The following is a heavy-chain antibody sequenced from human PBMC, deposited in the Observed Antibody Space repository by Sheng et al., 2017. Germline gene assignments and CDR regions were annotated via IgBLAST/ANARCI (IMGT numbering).Heavy chain of an antibody. CDR1: GFTFSSYA. D-gene: IGHD3-3*01. CDR2: ISGSGGST. J-gene: IGHJ4*02. V-gene: IGHV3-23*01. Sequence: EVQLLESGGGLVQPGGSLRLSCAASGFTFSSYAMSWVRQAPGKGLEWVSAISGSGGSTYYADSVKGRFTISRDNSKNTLYLQMNSLRAEDTAVYYCAKGGLTIFGVVIHYFDYWGQGTLVTVSS. CDR3: AKGGLTIFGVVIHYFDY.